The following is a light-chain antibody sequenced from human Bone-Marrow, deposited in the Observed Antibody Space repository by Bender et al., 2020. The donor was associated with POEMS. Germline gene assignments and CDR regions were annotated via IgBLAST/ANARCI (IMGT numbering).Light chain of an antibody. CDR2: AVS. CDR1: NSDVGSYNL. V-gene: IGLV2-23*02. Sequence: QSALTQPAAVSGSPGQSLTISCTGTNSDVGSYNLVSWFQQHPGKAPKLMIYAVSTRPSGVSTRFSGSKSDNTASLTISGLQAEDQADFYCCSYADNSVWVFGGGTKLTVL. J-gene: IGLJ3*02. CDR3: CSYADNSVWV.